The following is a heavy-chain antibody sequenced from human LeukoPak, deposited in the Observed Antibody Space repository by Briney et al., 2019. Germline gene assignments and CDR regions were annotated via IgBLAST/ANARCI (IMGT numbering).Heavy chain of an antibody. CDR2: IWYDGSNK. Sequence: GRSLRLSCAASGFTFSSYGMHWVRQAAGKGLEWVAVIWYDGSNKYYADSVKGRFTISRDNSKNTLYLQMNSLRAEDTAVYYCARRSYGSGSYYLDYWGQGTLVTVSS. D-gene: IGHD3-10*01. CDR3: ARRSYGSGSYYLDY. CDR1: GFTFSSYG. J-gene: IGHJ4*02. V-gene: IGHV3-33*01.